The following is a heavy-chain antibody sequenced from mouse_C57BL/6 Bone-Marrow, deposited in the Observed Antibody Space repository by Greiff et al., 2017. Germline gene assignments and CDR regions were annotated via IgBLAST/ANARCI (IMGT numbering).Heavy chain of an antibody. CDR3: ARIMISYYFDY. D-gene: IGHD2-4*01. CDR2: INPNNGGT. V-gene: IGHV1-26*01. CDR1: GYTFTDYY. Sequence: EVQLQQSGPELVKPGASVKISCKASGYTFTDYYMNWVKQSHGKSLEWIGDINPNNGGTSYNQKLKGKATLTVDKSSSTADMELRSLTSEDSAVYYCARIMISYYFDYWGQGTTLTGSS. J-gene: IGHJ2*01.